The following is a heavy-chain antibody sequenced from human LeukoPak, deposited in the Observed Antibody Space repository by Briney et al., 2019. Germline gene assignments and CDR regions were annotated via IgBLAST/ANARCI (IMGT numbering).Heavy chain of an antibody. CDR3: AREGIAAVNCYYSYMDV. D-gene: IGHD6-13*01. Sequence: SQTLSLTPTVSGGSISSSSYDWGWVRQPPGKWREWIVSIYYSGSTYYNPSLKSRVTISVDTSKNQFSLKLSSVTAADTAVYYCAREGIAAVNCYYSYMDVWGKGTKVTVSS. CDR1: GGSISSSSYD. CDR2: IYYSGST. J-gene: IGHJ6*03. V-gene: IGHV4-39*07.